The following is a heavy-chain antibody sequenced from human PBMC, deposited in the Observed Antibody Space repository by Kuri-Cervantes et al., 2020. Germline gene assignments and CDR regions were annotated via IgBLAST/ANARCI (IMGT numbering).Heavy chain of an antibody. V-gene: IGHV3-13*01. CDR3: AREMIDSDAFDI. CDR2: IGSAGDT. Sequence: GESLKISCAASGFTFRTYDMHWVRQSPGRGLEWHSTIGSAGDTYYSGSVKGRSTISRENAKNSLYLQMNSLRIGDTAVYYCAREMIDSDAFDIWGLGTMVTVSS. CDR1: GFTFRTYD. J-gene: IGHJ3*02. D-gene: IGHD3-22*01.